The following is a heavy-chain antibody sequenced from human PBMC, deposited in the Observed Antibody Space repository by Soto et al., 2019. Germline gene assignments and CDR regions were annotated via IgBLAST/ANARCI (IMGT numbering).Heavy chain of an antibody. CDR1: GFTFTSYA. J-gene: IGHJ4*01. CDR2: VNVAGIAP. Sequence: EVQLLESGGDFVQPGGSLRLSCVASGFTFTSYAMGWVRQAPGGGLEWVTFVNVAGIAPYYADSVKGRFTLSRDNSKITLYLQMNSLRAEDTAVYYCAKSRAAVGRSWGSVGLYYCGHGTLLTVSS. CDR3: AKSRAAVGRSWGSVGLYY. D-gene: IGHD6-19*01. V-gene: IGHV3-23*01.